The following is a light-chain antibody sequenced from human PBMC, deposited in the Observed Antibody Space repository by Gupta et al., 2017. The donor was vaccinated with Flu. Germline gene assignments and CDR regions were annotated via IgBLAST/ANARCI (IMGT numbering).Light chain of an antibody. V-gene: IGLV2-14*03. CDR3: SSYGSSSTLV. Sequence: QSALTQPASVAGSPGQSNTISCTGTSSDVGGYNSVSWDQQHPGKAPKLMIYDVSNRPSGVSNRFSGSKSGNTASLTISGLQADDEADYYCSSYGSSSTLVFGGGTKLTVL. J-gene: IGLJ3*02. CDR1: SSDVGGYNS. CDR2: DVS.